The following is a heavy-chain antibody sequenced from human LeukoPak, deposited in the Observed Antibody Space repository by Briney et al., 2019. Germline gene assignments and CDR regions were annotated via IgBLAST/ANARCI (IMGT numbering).Heavy chain of an antibody. CDR1: GFTFSDQW. CDR3: VKGAPFDY. Sequence: PGGSLRLSCAASGFTFSDQWMHWVRQGPEKGLVRVSRINGDRSSTAYADFVKGRFTISRDNARNTLSLQMNSLRIEDTAIYYCVKGAPFDYWGQGTLVAASS. D-gene: IGHD4/OR15-4a*01. V-gene: IGHV3-74*03. J-gene: IGHJ4*02. CDR2: INGDRSST.